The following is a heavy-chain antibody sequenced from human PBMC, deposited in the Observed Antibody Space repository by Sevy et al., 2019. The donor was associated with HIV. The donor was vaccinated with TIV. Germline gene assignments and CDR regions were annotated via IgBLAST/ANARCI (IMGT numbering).Heavy chain of an antibody. CDR2: INYSGIT. Sequence: SETLSLTCTVSCASISSSGYYWGWIRQPPGKGLEWIANINYSGITFYNPSLKSRITISADTSKNQFSLDLNSVTAADTAIYYCAGPILTYNNGWSYYDYWGQGTVVTVSS. D-gene: IGHD6-19*01. CDR1: CASISSSGYY. CDR3: AGPILTYNNGWSYYDY. V-gene: IGHV4-39*01. J-gene: IGHJ4*02.